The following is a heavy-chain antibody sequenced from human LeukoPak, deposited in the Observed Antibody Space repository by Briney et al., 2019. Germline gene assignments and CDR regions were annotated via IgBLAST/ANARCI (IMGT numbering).Heavy chain of an antibody. CDR3: ARPPGSGSYSRPSPTLPFDP. J-gene: IGHJ5*02. D-gene: IGHD3-10*01. CDR2: IYHGGST. Sequence: PSETLSLTCAVYGGSFSGYYWSWIRPPPGKGLEWIGEIYHGGSTNYNPSLKSRVTISVDASKNQFSLKLSSVTAADTAVYHCARPPGSGSYSRPSPTLPFDPWGQGTLVTVSS. CDR1: GGSFSGYY. V-gene: IGHV4-34*01.